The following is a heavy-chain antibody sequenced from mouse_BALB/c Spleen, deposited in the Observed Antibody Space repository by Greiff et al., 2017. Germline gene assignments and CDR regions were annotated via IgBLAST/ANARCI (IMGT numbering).Heavy chain of an antibody. CDR2: ISSGSSTI. CDR1: GFTFSSFG. V-gene: IGHV5-17*02. Sequence: EVKLMESGGGLVQPGGSRKLSCAASGFTFSSFGMHWVRQAPEKGLEWVAYISSGSSTIYYADTVKGRFTISRDNPKNTLFLQMTSLRSEDTAMYYCARSEFHYAMDYWGQGTSVTVSS. J-gene: IGHJ4*01. CDR3: ARSEFHYAMDY.